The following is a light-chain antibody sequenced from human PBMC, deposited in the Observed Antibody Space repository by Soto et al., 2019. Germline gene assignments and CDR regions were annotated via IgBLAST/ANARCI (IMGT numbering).Light chain of an antibody. CDR2: RSS. CDR1: ETISSSH. CDR3: QQYESLLWT. V-gene: IGKV3-20*01. J-gene: IGKJ1*01. Sequence: EVVLTQSPGTLSLSPGERATLSCRASETISSSHLAWYQQTPGQAPRLLLYRSSTRATGIPDRFSGSGSGTDFTLTISRLEPADAAVYYCQQYESLLWTFGHGTKLEIK.